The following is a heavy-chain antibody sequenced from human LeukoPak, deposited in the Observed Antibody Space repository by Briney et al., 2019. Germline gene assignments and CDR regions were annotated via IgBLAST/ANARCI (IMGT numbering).Heavy chain of an antibody. CDR3: AELGITMIGGV. CDR1: GFTCSSYW. D-gene: IGHD3-10*02. CDR2: IKQDGSDN. Sequence: GGSLRLSCAASGFTCSSYWMTWVHQAPGKGLEWVANIKQDGSDNYYVDSVRGRFIISRDNAKNSLYLQMNSLRAEDTAVYYCAELGITMIGGVWGKGTTVTISS. V-gene: IGHV3-7*01. J-gene: IGHJ6*04.